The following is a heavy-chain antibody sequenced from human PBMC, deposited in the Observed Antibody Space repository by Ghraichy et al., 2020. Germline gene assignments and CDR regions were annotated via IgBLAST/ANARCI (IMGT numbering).Heavy chain of an antibody. CDR1: GGSIISSHR. D-gene: IGHD3-10*01. Sequence: LTCVVSGGSIISSHRWSWVRQSPGKGLEWIAEIYHTGSTNYNPSLKSRVAISVDTSKNQFSLNLSSVTAADTAVYYCARTSYFGSAFDPWGQGTLVTVSS. CDR3: ARTSYFGSAFDP. CDR2: IYHTGST. V-gene: IGHV4-4*02. J-gene: IGHJ5*02.